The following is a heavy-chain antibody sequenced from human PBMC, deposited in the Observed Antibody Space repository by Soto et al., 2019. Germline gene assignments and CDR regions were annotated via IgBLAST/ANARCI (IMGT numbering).Heavy chain of an antibody. J-gene: IGHJ6*02. Sequence: SETLSLTCSVSGXSVSSSDYYWAWIRQPPGKGLEWIGSMFYSGLTYYNPSLKSRVTLSVDTSKNHFSVRLNSVTAADTAVYYCAPLTVSLSGPYGIHVWGQGTTVTVSS. CDR1: GXSVSSSDYY. V-gene: IGHV4-39*01. D-gene: IGHD2-15*01. CDR2: MFYSGLT. CDR3: APLTVSLSGPYGIHV.